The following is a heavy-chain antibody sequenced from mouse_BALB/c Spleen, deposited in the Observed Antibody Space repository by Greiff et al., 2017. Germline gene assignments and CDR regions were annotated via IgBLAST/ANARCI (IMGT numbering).Heavy chain of an antibody. CDR2: IDPANGNT. CDR3: ARLLLSDY. Sequence: VQLKQSGAELVKPGASVKLSCTASGFNIKDSYMHWVKQRPEQGLEWIGRIDPANGNTKYDPKFQGKATITADTSSNTAYLQLSSLTSEDTAVYYCARLLLSDYWGQGTTLTVSS. V-gene: IGHV14-3*02. CDR1: GFNIKDSY. D-gene: IGHD2-1*01. J-gene: IGHJ2*01.